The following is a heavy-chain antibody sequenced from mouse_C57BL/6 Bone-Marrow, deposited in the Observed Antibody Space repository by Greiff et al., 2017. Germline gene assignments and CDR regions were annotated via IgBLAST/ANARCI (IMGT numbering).Heavy chain of an antibody. Sequence: EVQLQESGAELVRPGASVKLSCTASGFNIKDDYMHWVKQRPEQGLEWIGWIDPENGDTESASKFQGKATITADTSSNTAYLQLSSLTSEDSAVYYCTFTTIVDFYYFDYWGQGTTLTVSS. CDR2: IDPENGDT. CDR3: TFTTIVDFYYFDY. D-gene: IGHD1-1*01. CDR1: GFNIKDDY. V-gene: IGHV14-4*01. J-gene: IGHJ2*01.